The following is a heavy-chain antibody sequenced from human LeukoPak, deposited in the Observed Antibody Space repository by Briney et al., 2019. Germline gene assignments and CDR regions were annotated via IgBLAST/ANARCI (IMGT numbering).Heavy chain of an antibody. CDR3: ARRLLWFGEFDY. CDR1: GGSFSGYY. V-gene: IGHV4-34*01. J-gene: IGHJ4*02. Sequence: KPSETLSLTCAVYGGSFSGYYWSWIRQPPGKGLEWIGEINHSGSTNYNPSLKSRVTISVDTSKNQFSPKLSSVTAADTAVYYCARRLLWFGEFDYWGQGTLVTVSS. D-gene: IGHD3-10*01. CDR2: INHSGST.